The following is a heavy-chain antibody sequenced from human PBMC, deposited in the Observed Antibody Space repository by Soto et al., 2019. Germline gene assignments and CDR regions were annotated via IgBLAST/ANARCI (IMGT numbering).Heavy chain of an antibody. CDR3: AADRDSYGSTSRLHSYNWFDP. CDR1: GYTFTSYG. V-gene: IGHV1-18*01. J-gene: IGHJ5*02. Sequence: KTQQASVKVSCKASGYTFTSYGISWVRQAPGQGLEWMGWISAYNGNTNYAQKFQERVTITRDMSTSTAYMELSSLRSEDTAVYYCAADRDSYGSTSRLHSYNWFDPWGQGTLVTVSS. D-gene: IGHD3-10*01. CDR2: ISAYNGNT.